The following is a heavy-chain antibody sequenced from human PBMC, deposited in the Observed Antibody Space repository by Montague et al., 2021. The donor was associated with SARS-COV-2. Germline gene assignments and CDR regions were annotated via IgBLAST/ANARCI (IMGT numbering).Heavy chain of an antibody. Sequence: SETLSLTCTVSGGSISRYSWTWIRQPSGKGLEWIGYIYNSGSTNYNPSLTSRVTISVDTSKNQFSLKLSSVAAADTAVYYCARVGQGSSWYEVAFDIWGQGTMVTVSS. CDR1: GGSISRYS. J-gene: IGHJ3*02. CDR3: ARVGQGSSWYEVAFDI. CDR2: IYNSGST. D-gene: IGHD6-13*01. V-gene: IGHV4-59*01.